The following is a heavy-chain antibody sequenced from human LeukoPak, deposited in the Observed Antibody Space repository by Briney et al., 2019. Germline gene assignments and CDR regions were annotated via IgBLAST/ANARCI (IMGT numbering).Heavy chain of an antibody. J-gene: IGHJ4*02. D-gene: IGHD5-18*01. CDR3: ARGGGFTYGRQPFDC. CDR1: GGSISGYY. Sequence: SETLSLTCTVSGGSISGYYWSWIRQPPGKGLEWIGYIYYSGTTRYNPSLKSRLTISIDTSKNQFSLKLSSVTAADTAVYFCARGGGFTYGRQPFDCWGQGTLVTVSS. V-gene: IGHV4-59*01. CDR2: IYYSGTT.